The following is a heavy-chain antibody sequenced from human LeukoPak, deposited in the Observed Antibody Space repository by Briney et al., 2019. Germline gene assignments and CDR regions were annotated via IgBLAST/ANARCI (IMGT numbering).Heavy chain of an antibody. CDR1: GFTVSSNY. CDR3: ARYCSGGSCYRLPYAFDI. J-gene: IGHJ3*02. V-gene: IGHV3-53*01. Sequence: GGSLRLSCAASGFTVSSNYMSWVRQAPGKGLEWVSVIYSGGSTYYADSVKGRLTISRDNSKNTLYLQMNSLRAEDTAVYYCARYCSGGSCYRLPYAFDIWGQGTMVTVSS. D-gene: IGHD2-15*01. CDR2: IYSGGST.